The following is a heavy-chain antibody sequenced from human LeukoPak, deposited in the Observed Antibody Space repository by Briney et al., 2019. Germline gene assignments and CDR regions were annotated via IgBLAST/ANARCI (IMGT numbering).Heavy chain of an antibody. V-gene: IGHV4-31*03. J-gene: IGHJ4*02. CDR2: IYYSGST. D-gene: IGHD3-9*01. CDR1: GGSISSGGYY. CDR3: ARARVLTGYPYKYYFDY. Sequence: SETLSLTCTVSGGSISSGGYYWSWIRQHPGKGLEWIGYIYYSGSTYYNPSLKSRVTISVDRSKNQFSLKLSSVTAADTAVYYCARARVLTGYPYKYYFDYWGQGTLVTVSS.